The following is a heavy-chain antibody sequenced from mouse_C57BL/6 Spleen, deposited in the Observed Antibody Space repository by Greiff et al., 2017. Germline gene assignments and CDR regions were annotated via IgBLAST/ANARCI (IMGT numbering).Heavy chain of an antibody. J-gene: IGHJ3*01. CDR2: INPNNGGT. D-gene: IGHD2-3*01. CDR3: AREGRDGYSAWFAY. V-gene: IGHV1-26*01. CDR1: GYTFTDYY. Sequence: VQLQQSGPELVKPGASVKISCKASGYTFTDYYMNWVKQNHGKSLEWIGDINPNNGGTSYNQKFKGKATLTVDKSSSTAYMELRSLTSEDSAVYYCAREGRDGYSAWFAYWGQGTLVTVSA.